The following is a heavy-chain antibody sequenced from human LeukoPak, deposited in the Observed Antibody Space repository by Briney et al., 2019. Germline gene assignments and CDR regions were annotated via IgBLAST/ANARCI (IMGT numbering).Heavy chain of an antibody. Sequence: ASVKVSCKASGYTFTGYYMHWVRQAPGQGLEWMGWIHPSTGNPSYAQGFTGRFVFSLDTSVSTTYLQISSLKAEDTAVYFCARAFQSLGGLSLPDYWGQGTLVTVSS. J-gene: IGHJ4*02. V-gene: IGHV7-4-1*02. CDR1: GYTFTGYY. D-gene: IGHD3-16*02. CDR2: IHPSTGNP. CDR3: ARAFQSLGGLSLPDY.